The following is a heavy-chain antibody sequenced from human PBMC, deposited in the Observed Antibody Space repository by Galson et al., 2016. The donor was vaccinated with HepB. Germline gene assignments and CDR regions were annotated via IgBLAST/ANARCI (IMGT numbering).Heavy chain of an antibody. CDR2: VNHSGST. Sequence: SETLSLTCAVSGGSLSGYYWSWIRRSPGKGLEWIGEVNHSGSTTYNPSLTSRVTVSVDILKNQFSLKLSSVTAADTAVYYCARGFYDSSGYFFPRQGTGYYFDNWGQGTLVTVSS. D-gene: IGHD3-22*01. CDR1: GGSLSGYY. V-gene: IGHV4-34*01. CDR3: ARGFYDSSGYFFPRQGTGYYFDN. J-gene: IGHJ4*02.